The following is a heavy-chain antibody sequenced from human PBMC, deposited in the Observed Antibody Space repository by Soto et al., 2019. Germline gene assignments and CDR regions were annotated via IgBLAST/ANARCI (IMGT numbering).Heavy chain of an antibody. D-gene: IGHD6-6*01. V-gene: IGHV1-18*04. Sequence: GASVKVSCKASGYTFTSYGISWVRQAPGQGLEWMGWISAYNGNTNYAQKLQGRVTMTTDTSTSTAYMELRSLRSDDTAVYYCARDFPHGIAARPRYYYGMDVWGQGTTVTGSS. CDR2: ISAYNGNT. CDR3: ARDFPHGIAARPRYYYGMDV. CDR1: GYTFTSYG. J-gene: IGHJ6*02.